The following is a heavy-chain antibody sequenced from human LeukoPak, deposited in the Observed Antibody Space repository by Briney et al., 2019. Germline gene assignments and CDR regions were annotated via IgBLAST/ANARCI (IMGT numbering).Heavy chain of an antibody. D-gene: IGHD5-18*01. V-gene: IGHV4-59*08. CDR3: ARRAPYSSEWSTLDY. CDR1: GGSISIYY. J-gene: IGHJ4*02. Sequence: SETLSLTCTVSGGSISIYYWSWIRQPPGKGLEWIGYIYYSGSTNYNPSLKSRVTISVDTSKNQFSLKLSSVTAADTAVYYCARRAPYSSEWSTLDYGGQGNLVTVSS. CDR2: IYYSGST.